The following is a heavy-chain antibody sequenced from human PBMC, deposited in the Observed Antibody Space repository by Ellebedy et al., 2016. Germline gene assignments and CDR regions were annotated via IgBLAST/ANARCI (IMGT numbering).Heavy chain of an antibody. CDR3: AKGMGQWLLQSS. CDR1: GFIFSNYA. CDR2: ITSSGGNT. Sequence: GGSLRLSCSASGFIFSNYAMSWARQAPGKGLEWVSTITSSGGNTYFADSVKGRFTISRDNSKNTLYLQMNNLRAEDTAVYYCAKGMGQWLLQSSWGQGTLVTVSS. D-gene: IGHD6-19*01. V-gene: IGHV3-23*01. J-gene: IGHJ4*02.